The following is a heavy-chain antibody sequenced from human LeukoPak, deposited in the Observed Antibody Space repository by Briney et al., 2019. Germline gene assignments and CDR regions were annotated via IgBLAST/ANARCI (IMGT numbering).Heavy chain of an antibody. CDR2: IKEDGSEK. J-gene: IGHJ6*03. CDR3: ARDVIARNYYYYMDV. CDR1: GFIFSSYW. V-gene: IGHV3-7*01. Sequence: GWSLRLSCAASGFIFSSYWMSWVRQAPGKGLEWVANIKEDGSEKDYVDSVKGRFTISRDNAKNSLYLQMNSLRAEDTAVYYCARDVIARNYYYYMDVWGKGTTVTVSS. D-gene: IGHD2-15*01.